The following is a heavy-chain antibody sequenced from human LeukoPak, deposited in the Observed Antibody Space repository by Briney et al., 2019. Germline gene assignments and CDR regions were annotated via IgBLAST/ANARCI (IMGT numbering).Heavy chain of an antibody. J-gene: IGHJ5*02. CDR3: ASVPIVSSSWPLGGWFDP. V-gene: IGHV4-30-2*01. D-gene: IGHD6-13*01. CDR1: GGSISSGGYY. Sequence: SQTLSLTCTVSGGSISSGGYYWSWIRQPPGKGLEWIGYIYHSGSTYYNPSLKSRVTISVDRSKNQFSLKLSSVTAADTAVYYCASVPIVSSSWPLGGWFDPWGQGTLVTVSS. CDR2: IYHSGST.